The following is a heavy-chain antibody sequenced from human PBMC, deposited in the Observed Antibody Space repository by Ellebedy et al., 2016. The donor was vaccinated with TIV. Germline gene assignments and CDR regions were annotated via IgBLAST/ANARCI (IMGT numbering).Heavy chain of an antibody. V-gene: IGHV4-34*01. D-gene: IGHD3-10*01. Sequence: MPSETLSLTCAVYGGSFSGYYWSWIRQPPGKGLEWIGEINHSGSTNYNPSLKSRVTVSVDTSKNQFSLKLSSVTAADTAVYYCARGGDVLLWFGAGMDVWGQGTTVTVSS. J-gene: IGHJ6*02. CDR2: INHSGST. CDR1: GGSFSGYY. CDR3: ARGGDVLLWFGAGMDV.